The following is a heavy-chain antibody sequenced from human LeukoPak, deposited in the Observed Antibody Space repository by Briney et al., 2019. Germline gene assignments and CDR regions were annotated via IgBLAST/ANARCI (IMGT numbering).Heavy chain of an antibody. Sequence: PSQTLSLTCTVSGGSISSGDYYWSWIHQPPGKGLGWIGYIYYSGSTYYNPSLKSRVTISVDTSKNQFSLKLSSVTAADTAVYYCARSDELGLLDPWGQGTLVTVSS. J-gene: IGHJ5*02. CDR3: ARSDELGLLDP. V-gene: IGHV4-30-4*08. CDR2: IYYSGST. D-gene: IGHD7-27*01. CDR1: GGSISSGDYY.